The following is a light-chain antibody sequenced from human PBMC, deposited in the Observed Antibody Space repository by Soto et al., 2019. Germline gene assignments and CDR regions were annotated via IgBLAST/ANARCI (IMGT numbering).Light chain of an antibody. J-gene: IGKJ3*01. CDR1: QSVSSSY. V-gene: IGKV3-20*01. Sequence: EIVLTQSPGTLSLSPGERATLSRRASQSVSSSYLAWYQQKPGQAPRLLIYGASSRATGIPDRFSGSGSGTDFTLTISRLEPEDFAVYYCQQYGSFFGPGTKVD. CDR2: GAS. CDR3: QQYGSF.